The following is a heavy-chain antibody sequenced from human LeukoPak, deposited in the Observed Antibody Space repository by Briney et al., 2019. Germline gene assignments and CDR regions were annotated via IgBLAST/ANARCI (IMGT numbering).Heavy chain of an antibody. CDR2: ISSSSGYI. V-gene: IGHV3-21*01. Sequence: GGSLRLSCAASGFTFNSYSMNWVRQTPGRGLEWVSSISSSSGYINYADSVKGRFTVSRDNAKNSLYLQMNSLRAEDTAVYYCARDSGYCSSTGCYVHYFDYWGQGTLVTVSS. CDR1: GFTFNSYS. J-gene: IGHJ4*02. D-gene: IGHD2-2*01. CDR3: ARDSGYCSSTGCYVHYFDY.